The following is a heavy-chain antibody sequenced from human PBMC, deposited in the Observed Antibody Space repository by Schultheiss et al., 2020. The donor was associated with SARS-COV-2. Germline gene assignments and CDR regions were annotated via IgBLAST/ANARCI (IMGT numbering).Heavy chain of an antibody. J-gene: IGHJ4*02. V-gene: IGHV3-30*01. CDR3: ARGSVVVVAALFDY. D-gene: IGHD2-15*01. Sequence: GGSLRLSCAASGFTFSNYAMHWVRQAPGKGLEWVAVISYDGSNKYYADSVKGRFTISRDNSKNTLYLQMNSLRAEDTAVYYCARGSVVVVAALFDYWGQGTLVTVSS. CDR2: ISYDGSNK. CDR1: GFTFSNYA.